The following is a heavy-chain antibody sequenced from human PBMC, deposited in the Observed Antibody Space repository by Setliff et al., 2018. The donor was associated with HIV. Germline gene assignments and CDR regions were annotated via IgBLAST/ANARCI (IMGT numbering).Heavy chain of an antibody. CDR2: ISHGGST. V-gene: IGHV4-34*01. J-gene: IGHJ4*02. CDR3: ARLGEF. CDR1: GGSFSAYY. D-gene: IGHD3-16*01. Sequence: ASETLSLTCAVYGGSFSAYYWTWIRQPPGKGLEWIGEISHGGSTSYNPSLKSRVTISLDTSKNQFSLSLTSVTAADTAVYYCARLGEFWSQGSLVTVSS.